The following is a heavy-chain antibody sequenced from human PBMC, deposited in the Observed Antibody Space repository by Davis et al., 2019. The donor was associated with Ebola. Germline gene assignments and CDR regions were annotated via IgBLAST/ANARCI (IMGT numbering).Heavy chain of an antibody. D-gene: IGHD3-9*01. CDR1: GFSFRSYW. V-gene: IGHV3-7*01. Sequence: GGSLRLSCAASGFSFRSYWMSWVRQAPGKGLEWVASIKQDGSEKYYVDSVKGRFTISRDNAKNSLFLQMNSLRDEDTAVYYCAGATGYYRHGMDVWGQGTTVTVSS. CDR3: AGATGYYRHGMDV. CDR2: IKQDGSEK. J-gene: IGHJ6*02.